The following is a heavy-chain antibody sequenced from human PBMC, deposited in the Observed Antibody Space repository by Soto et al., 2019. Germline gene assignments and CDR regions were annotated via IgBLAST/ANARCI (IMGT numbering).Heavy chain of an antibody. CDR2: IYHSGST. CDR1: GGSISSSNW. Sequence: PSETLSLTCAVSGGSISSSNWWSWVRQPPGKGLEWIGEIYHSGSTNYNPSLKSRVTISVDKSKNQFSLKLSSVTAADTAVYYCVRGEEAVAGDDAFDIWGQGKMVPVSS. D-gene: IGHD6-19*01. J-gene: IGHJ3*02. V-gene: IGHV4-4*02. CDR3: VRGEEAVAGDDAFDI.